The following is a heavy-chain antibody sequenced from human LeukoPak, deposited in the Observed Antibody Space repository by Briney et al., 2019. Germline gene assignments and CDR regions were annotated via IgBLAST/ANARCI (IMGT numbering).Heavy chain of an antibody. Sequence: ASVKVSCKASGYTFTGYYMHWVRQAPGQGLEWMGWINPNSGGTNYAQKFQGRVTMTRDTSISTAYMELSRLRSDDTAVYYCARDPGITSFGVVMYFDYWGQGTLVTVSS. CDR1: GYTFTGYY. CDR3: ARDPGITSFGVVMYFDY. J-gene: IGHJ4*02. V-gene: IGHV1-2*02. CDR2: INPNSGGT. D-gene: IGHD3-3*01.